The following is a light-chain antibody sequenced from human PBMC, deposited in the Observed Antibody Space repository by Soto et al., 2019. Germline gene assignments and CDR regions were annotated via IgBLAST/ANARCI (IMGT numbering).Light chain of an antibody. CDR2: YTN. CDR1: SGSVSGSNY. CDR3: VLYMPSGIWV. V-gene: IGLV8-61*01. J-gene: IGLJ3*02. Sequence: QAVVTQEPSFSVSPGGTVTLTCALNSGSVSGSNYPSWFQQTPGQAPRALIQYTNVRSSGVPDRFSGSILGSKAALTITGVQADDESDYYCVLYMPSGIWVFGGGTKLTVL.